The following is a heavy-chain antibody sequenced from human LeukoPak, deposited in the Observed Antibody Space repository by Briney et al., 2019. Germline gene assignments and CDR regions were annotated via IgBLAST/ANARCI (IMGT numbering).Heavy chain of an antibody. CDR3: ARVSEGGYGSGPFFDY. CDR1: GYTFTGYY. J-gene: IGHJ4*02. CDR2: INPNSGGT. V-gene: IGHV1-2*02. Sequence: ASVKVSCKASGYTFTGYYMHWVRQAPGQGLEWMGWINPNSGGTNYAQKFQGRVTVTRDTSISTAYMELSRLRSDDTAVYYCARVSEGGYGSGPFFDYWGQGTLVTVSS. D-gene: IGHD3-10*01.